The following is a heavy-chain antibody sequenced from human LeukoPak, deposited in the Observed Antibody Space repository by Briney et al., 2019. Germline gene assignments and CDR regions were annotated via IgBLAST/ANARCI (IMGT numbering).Heavy chain of an antibody. Sequence: SVKVSCKASGGTFSSYAISWVRQAPGQGLEWMGRIIPIFGTANYAQKFQGRVTITTDESTSTAYMELSSLRSEDAAVYYCARSPPSGYDNWFDPWGQGTLVTVSS. CDR2: IIPIFGTA. CDR1: GGTFSSYA. V-gene: IGHV1-69*05. D-gene: IGHD5-12*01. J-gene: IGHJ5*02. CDR3: ARSPPSGYDNWFDP.